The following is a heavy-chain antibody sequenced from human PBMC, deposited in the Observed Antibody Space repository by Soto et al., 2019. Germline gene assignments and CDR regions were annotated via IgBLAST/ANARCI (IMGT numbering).Heavy chain of an antibody. D-gene: IGHD5-18*01. J-gene: IGHJ6*02. Sequence: GGSLRLSCAASGFTFSSYAMSWVRQAPGKGLEWVSAISGSGGSTYYADSVKGRFTISRDNAKNSLYLQMNSLRAEDTAVYYCARYSYAVWKRAYYYYGMDVWGQGTTVTV. CDR2: ISGSGGST. V-gene: IGHV3-23*01. CDR1: GFTFSSYA. CDR3: ARYSYAVWKRAYYYYGMDV.